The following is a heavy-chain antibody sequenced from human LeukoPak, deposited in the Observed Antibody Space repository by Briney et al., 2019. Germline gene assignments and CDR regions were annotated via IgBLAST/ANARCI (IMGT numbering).Heavy chain of an antibody. J-gene: IGHJ4*02. CDR3: ARGTGHYYDSSAYFDY. V-gene: IGHV4-30-4*01. Sequence: SETLSHTCTVSGGSISSGDYYWSWIRQPPGKGLEWIGYIYYSGSTYYNPSLKSRVTISVDTSKNQFSLKLSSVTAADTAVYYCARGTGHYYDSSAYFDYWGQGTLVTVSS. D-gene: IGHD3-22*01. CDR2: IYYSGST. CDR1: GGSISSGDYY.